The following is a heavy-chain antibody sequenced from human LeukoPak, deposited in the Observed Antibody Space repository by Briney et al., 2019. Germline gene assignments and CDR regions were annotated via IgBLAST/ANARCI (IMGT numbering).Heavy chain of an antibody. CDR1: GGSISSYY. D-gene: IGHD5-24*01. V-gene: IGHV4-59*01. J-gene: IGHJ3*02. Sequence: SETLSLTCTVFGGSISSYYWSWIRQPPGKGLEWIGYIYYSGSTNYNPSLKSRVTTSVDTSKNQFSLKLSSVTAADTAVYYCARDTGDGYNSFAFDIWGQGTMVTVSS. CDR2: IYYSGST. CDR3: ARDTGDGYNSFAFDI.